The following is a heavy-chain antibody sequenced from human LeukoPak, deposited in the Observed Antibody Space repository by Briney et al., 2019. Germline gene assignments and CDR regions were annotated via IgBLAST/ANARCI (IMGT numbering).Heavy chain of an antibody. V-gene: IGHV3-33*01. J-gene: IGHJ3*02. CDR1: GFTFSSYG. Sequence: GGSLRLSCAASGFTFSSYGMHWVRQAPGKGLEWVAVIWYDGSNDYYANSVKGRFTISRDNSKNTLYLQMNSLRAKDTAVYFCARKNTQDAFDIWGQGTMVTVSS. D-gene: IGHD2-15*01. CDR2: IWYDGSND. CDR3: ARKNTQDAFDI.